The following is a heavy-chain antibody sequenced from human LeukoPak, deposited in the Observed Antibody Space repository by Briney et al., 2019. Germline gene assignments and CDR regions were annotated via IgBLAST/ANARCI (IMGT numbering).Heavy chain of an antibody. J-gene: IGHJ6*02. V-gene: IGHV4-30-4*01. CDR2: IYYSGST. Sequence: SETLSLTCTVSGGSISSGDYYWSWIRQPPRKGLEWIVYIYYSGSTYYNPSLKSRVTISVDTSKNQFSLKLSSVTAADTAVYYCARGVGTIFGVAHYYGMDVWGQGTTVTVSS. CDR1: GGSISSGDYY. D-gene: IGHD3-3*01. CDR3: ARGVGTIFGVAHYYGMDV.